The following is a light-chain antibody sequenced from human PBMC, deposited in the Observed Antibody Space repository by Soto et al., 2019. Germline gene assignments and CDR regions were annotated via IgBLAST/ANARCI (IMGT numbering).Light chain of an antibody. V-gene: IGKV3-20*01. CDR2: GAS. CDR1: QSVSGSY. J-gene: IGKJ2*01. CDR3: QQYGSTPFT. Sequence: EIVLTQSPGTLSLSPGDRATLSCRASQSVSGSYLAWYQQKPGQAPRLLIYGASSRATGIPDRFSGSRSGTDFTLTISRLEPEDSAVYYCQQYGSTPFTFGQGSKLEIK.